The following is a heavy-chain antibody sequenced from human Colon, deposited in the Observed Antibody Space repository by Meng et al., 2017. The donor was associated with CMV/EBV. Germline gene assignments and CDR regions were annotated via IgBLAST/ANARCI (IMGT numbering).Heavy chain of an antibody. CDR1: GFTFSSYA. CDR2: ISYDGSNK. Sequence: GGSLRLSCAASGFTFSSYAMHWVRQAPGKGLEWVAVISYDGSNKYYADSVKGRFTISRDNSKNTLYLQMNSLRAEDTAVYYCVGLRRDGYNCLFGYWGQGTLVTVSS. CDR3: VGLRRDGYNCLFGY. D-gene: IGHD5-24*01. V-gene: IGHV3-30-3*01. J-gene: IGHJ4*02.